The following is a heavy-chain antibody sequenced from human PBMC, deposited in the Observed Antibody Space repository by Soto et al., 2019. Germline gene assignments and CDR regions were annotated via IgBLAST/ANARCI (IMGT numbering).Heavy chain of an antibody. CDR1: GGSISSSSYY. Sequence: QLQLQESGPGLVKPSETLSLTCTVSGGSISSSSYYWGWIRQPPGKGLEWIGSIYYSGSTYYNPSRKSRGTISVDTSKNQFPMKLSSVTAADTAVYYCARQGYYGSGSLVWFDPWGQGTLVTVSS. J-gene: IGHJ5*02. CDR3: ARQGYYGSGSLVWFDP. V-gene: IGHV4-39*01. CDR2: IYYSGST. D-gene: IGHD3-10*01.